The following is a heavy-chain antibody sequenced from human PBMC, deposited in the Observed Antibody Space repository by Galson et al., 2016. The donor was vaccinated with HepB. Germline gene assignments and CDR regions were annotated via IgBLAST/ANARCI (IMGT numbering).Heavy chain of an antibody. CDR2: IWHDGSKK. CDR3: SRERDGYSSYYRYFDL. J-gene: IGHJ4*02. V-gene: IGHV3-33*01. CDR1: GFTFRVYG. Sequence: SLRLSCAVSGFTFRVYGMHWVRQAPGKGLEWVAVIWHDGSKKYYADSVKGRFTISRDDSKNTLYKQMDSLRAEDPGIYYCSRERDGYSSYYRYFDLWGQGALVTVSS. D-gene: IGHD3-10*01.